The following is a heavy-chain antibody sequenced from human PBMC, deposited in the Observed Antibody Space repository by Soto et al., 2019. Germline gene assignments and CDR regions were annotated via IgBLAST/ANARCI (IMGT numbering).Heavy chain of an antibody. J-gene: IGHJ4*02. CDR3: AKWDYYDSSGYYDFDY. Sequence: GGSLRLSCAASGFTFSSNAMSWVRPAPGKGLEWVSAISGSGGSTYYADSVKGRFTISRDNSKNTLYLQMNSLRAEDTAVYYCAKWDYYDSSGYYDFDYWGQGTLVTVSS. CDR2: ISGSGGST. D-gene: IGHD3-22*01. V-gene: IGHV3-23*01. CDR1: GFTFSSNA.